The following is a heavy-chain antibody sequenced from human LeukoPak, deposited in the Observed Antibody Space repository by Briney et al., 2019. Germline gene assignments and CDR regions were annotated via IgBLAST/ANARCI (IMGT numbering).Heavy chain of an antibody. D-gene: IGHD5-12*01. Sequence: GGSLKLSCAASGFTFSGSAMHWVRQASGKGLEWVGHIRSKANSYATAYAASVRGRSTISRDGSKNTAYLQMSSLKTEDTAVYYCTRLGGGYGELDNWGQGTLVTVSS. CDR3: TRLGGGYGELDN. CDR2: IRSKANSYAT. J-gene: IGHJ4*02. V-gene: IGHV3-73*01. CDR1: GFTFSGSA.